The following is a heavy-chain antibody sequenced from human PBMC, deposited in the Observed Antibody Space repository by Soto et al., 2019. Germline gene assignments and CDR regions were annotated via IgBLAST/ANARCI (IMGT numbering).Heavy chain of an antibody. Sequence: TLSLPCAVSGGSLTSGSYYWTWIRQHPGKGLEWISYIHYSGRTYYNPSLKSRVNISVETSNNNFSLKLSSVNAADTAVYSCARYYFDSSGYSNWFDPWGQGTLGTVSS. CDR2: IHYSGRT. CDR1: GGSLTSGSYY. V-gene: IGHV4-31*11. CDR3: ARYYFDSSGYSNWFDP. D-gene: IGHD3-22*01. J-gene: IGHJ5*02.